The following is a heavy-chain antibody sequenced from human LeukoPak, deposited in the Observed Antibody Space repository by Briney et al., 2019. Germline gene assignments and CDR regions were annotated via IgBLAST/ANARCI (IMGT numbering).Heavy chain of an antibody. D-gene: IGHD3-10*01. Sequence: PGGSLRLSCAASGFTVSSNYMSWVRQAPGKGLEWVSVIYSGGTTYYADSVRGRFTISRDNSKNTLYLQMNSLRAEDTAVYYCARLEGSGTYYPRYFDYWGQGTLVTVSS. CDR3: ARLEGSGTYYPRYFDY. J-gene: IGHJ4*02. CDR2: IYSGGTT. CDR1: GFTVSSNY. V-gene: IGHV3-53*01.